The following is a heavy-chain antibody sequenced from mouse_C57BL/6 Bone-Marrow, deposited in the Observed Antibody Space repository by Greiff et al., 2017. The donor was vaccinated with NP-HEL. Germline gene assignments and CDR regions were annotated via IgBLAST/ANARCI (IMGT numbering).Heavy chain of an antibody. CDR1: GYAFSSSW. Sequence: QVQLQQSGPELVKPGASVKISCKASGYAFSSSWMNWVKQRPGKGLEWIGRIYPGDGDTNYNGKFKGKATLTADKSTSTAYMQLSSLTSEDCAVYVCAAIYYGGYFEVWGTGTTVTVSS. CDR3: AAIYYGGYFEV. J-gene: IGHJ1*03. V-gene: IGHV1-82*01. CDR2: IYPGDGDT. D-gene: IGHD2-1*01.